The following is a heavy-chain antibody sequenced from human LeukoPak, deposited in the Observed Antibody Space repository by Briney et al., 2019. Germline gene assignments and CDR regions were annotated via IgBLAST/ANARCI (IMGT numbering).Heavy chain of an antibody. V-gene: IGHV1-2*02. CDR3: ARDSSSWQGDYCYYMDV. CDR2: INPNSGGT. J-gene: IGHJ6*03. D-gene: IGHD6-13*01. CDR1: GYTFTGYY. Sequence: ASVKVSCKASGYTFTGYYMHWVRQAPGQGLEWMGWINPNSGGTNYAQKFQGRVTMTRDTSISTAYMELSRLRSDDTAVYYCARDSSSWQGDYCYYMDVWGKGTTVTVSS.